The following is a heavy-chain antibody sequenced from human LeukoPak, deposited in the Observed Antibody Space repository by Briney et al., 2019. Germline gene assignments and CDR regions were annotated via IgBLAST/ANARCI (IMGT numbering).Heavy chain of an antibody. CDR1: GGSLSSYH. J-gene: IGHJ4*02. CDR3: AREARGHKRDFDY. V-gene: IGHV4-59*12. CDR2: IYYSGST. Sequence: PSETLSLTCTVSGGSLSSYHWSWIRQPPGKGLQWIGNIYYSGSTDYNPSLKSRVTISVDTSKNQFSLKLSSVTAADTAVYYCAREARGHKRDFDYWGQGTLVTVSS.